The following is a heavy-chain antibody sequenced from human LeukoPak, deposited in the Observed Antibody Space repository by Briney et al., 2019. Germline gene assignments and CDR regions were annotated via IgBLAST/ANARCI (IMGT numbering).Heavy chain of an antibody. CDR2: ISAYNGNT. V-gene: IGHV1-18*04. CDR3: TRAGSVVGGTKYFPH. Sequence: GASVKVSCKASGYTFTGYYMHWVRQAPGQGLEWRGWISAYNGNTNYAQKFQGRVTMTTDTSTNTAYMELRSLTSDDTALYYCTRAGSVVGGTKYFPHWGQGTLVTVSA. J-gene: IGHJ1*01. CDR1: GYTFTGYY. D-gene: IGHD1-26*01.